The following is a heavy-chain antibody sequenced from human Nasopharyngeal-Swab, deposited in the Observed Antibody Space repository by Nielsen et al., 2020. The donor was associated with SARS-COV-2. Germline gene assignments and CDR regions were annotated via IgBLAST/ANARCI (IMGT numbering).Heavy chain of an antibody. J-gene: IGHJ6*02. V-gene: IGHV5-10-1*01. CDR3: ARAGLPDTYYYYYGMDV. CDR1: GYSFTSYW. D-gene: IGHD3/OR15-3a*01. CDR2: IDPSDSYT. Sequence: KVSCKGSGYSFTSYWISWVRQMPGKGLERMGRIDPSDSYTNYSPSFQGHVTISADKSISTAYLQWSSLKASDTAMYYCARAGLPDTYYYYYGMDVGGQGTTVTVSS.